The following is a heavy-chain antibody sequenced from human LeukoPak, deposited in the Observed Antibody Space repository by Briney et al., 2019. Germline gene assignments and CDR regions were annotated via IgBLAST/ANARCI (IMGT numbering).Heavy chain of an antibody. V-gene: IGHV3-23*01. Sequence: GGSLRLSCAASGFTFSSYAMSWARQAPGKGLEWVSAISGSGGDTYYADSVKGRFTISRDNSKNTLYLQMNSLRAEDTAVYYCAKEYGYSSSWYNDYWGQGTLVTVSS. CDR2: ISGSGGDT. J-gene: IGHJ4*02. CDR3: AKEYGYSSSWYNDY. D-gene: IGHD6-13*01. CDR1: GFTFSSYA.